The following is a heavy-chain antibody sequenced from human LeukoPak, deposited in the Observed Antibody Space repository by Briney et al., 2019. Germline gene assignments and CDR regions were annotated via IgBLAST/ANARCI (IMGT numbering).Heavy chain of an antibody. J-gene: IGHJ4*02. V-gene: IGHV6-1*01. CDR3: AREGLLWFGEFPYYFDY. CDR1: GGSVSSNSAA. CDR2: TYYRSKWYN. Sequence: SQTLSLTCAISGGSVSSNSAAWNWIRQSPSRGLEWLGRTYYRSKWYNDYAVSVKSRITINPDTSKNQFSLQLNSVTPEDTAVYYCAREGLLWFGEFPYYFDYWGQGTLVTVSS. D-gene: IGHD3-10*01.